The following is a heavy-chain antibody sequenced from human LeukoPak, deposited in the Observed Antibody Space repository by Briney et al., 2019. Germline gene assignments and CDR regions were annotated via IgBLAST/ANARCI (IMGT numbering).Heavy chain of an antibody. D-gene: IGHD2-2*01. V-gene: IGHV3-23*01. CDR1: GFTFSAYD. CDR2: IGAGDGRT. CDR3: ARVYLPALSDQRGAFDY. J-gene: IGHJ4*02. Sequence: PGGSLRLSCEASGFTFSAYDMSWVRQAPGTGLERVSAIGAGDGRTHYPDSMEGRFTISRDNSKNTLYLQIAGLRDEDSAVYFCARVYLPALSDQRGAFDYWGQGTLVTVSS.